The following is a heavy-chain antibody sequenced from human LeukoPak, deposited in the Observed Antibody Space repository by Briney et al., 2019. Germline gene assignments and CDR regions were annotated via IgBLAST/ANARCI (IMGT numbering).Heavy chain of an antibody. V-gene: IGHV1-69*01. CDR3: ARVPHYYDSSGYYSEFDY. CDR1: GGTFSSYA. CDR2: IIPIFGTA. J-gene: IGHJ4*02. D-gene: IGHD3-22*01. Sequence: SVKVSCKASGGTFSSYAISWVRQAPGQGLEWMGGIIPIFGTANYAQKFQGRVTITADESTSTAYMELSSLRSEDTAVYYCARVPHYYDSSGYYSEFDYWGQGTLVTVSS.